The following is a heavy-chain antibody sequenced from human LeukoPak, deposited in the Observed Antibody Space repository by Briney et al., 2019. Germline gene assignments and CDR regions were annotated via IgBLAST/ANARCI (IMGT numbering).Heavy chain of an antibody. CDR2: INPNSGGT. V-gene: IGHV1-2*02. Sequence: ASVKVSCKASGYTFTGYYMQWVRQAPGQGLERMGWINPNSGGTNYTQKFQGRVTMTRDTSIDTAYMELSRLRSDDTAVYFCVPSDRWSYYFDYWGQGTLVTVSS. CDR1: GYTFTGYY. J-gene: IGHJ4*02. D-gene: IGHD2-15*01. CDR3: VPSDRWSYYFDY.